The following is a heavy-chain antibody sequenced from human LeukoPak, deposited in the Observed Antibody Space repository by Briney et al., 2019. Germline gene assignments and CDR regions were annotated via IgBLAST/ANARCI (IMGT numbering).Heavy chain of an antibody. CDR2: ISSRGSST. V-gene: IGHV3-23*01. CDR3: TKTPGSGTYTYYFYAMDV. CDR1: GFTFSNYA. J-gene: IGHJ6*02. Sequence: GGSMRLSCAASGFTFSNYAMNWVRQAPGKGLEWVSGISSRGSSTYYADSVRGRFAVSRDNSKNTLYLQMNGLRAEDTAVFYCTKTPGSGTYTYYFYAMDVWGQGTTVTVSS. D-gene: IGHD3-3*01.